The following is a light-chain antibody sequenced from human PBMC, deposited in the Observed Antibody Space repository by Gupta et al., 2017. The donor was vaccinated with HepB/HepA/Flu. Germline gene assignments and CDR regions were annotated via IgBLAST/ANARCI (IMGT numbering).Light chain of an antibody. Sequence: QSVLTQPPSVSEAPRQRVTISCSGSSSTIGNNGVNWYQQLPGKAPKLLMYYDDLLPSGVSDRFSGSKSGTSASLAISGLQSEDEADYYCAAWDDRLNGWVFGGGTKLTVL. CDR3: AAWDDRLNGWV. J-gene: IGLJ3*02. V-gene: IGLV1-36*01. CDR1: SSTIGNNG. CDR2: YDD.